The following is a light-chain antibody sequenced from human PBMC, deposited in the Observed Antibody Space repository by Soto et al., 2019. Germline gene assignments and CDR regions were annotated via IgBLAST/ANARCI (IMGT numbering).Light chain of an antibody. CDR2: DAS. CDR3: QQRNNWPWT. J-gene: IGKJ1*01. Sequence: ENVLAQSPDTLSLSPGERATLSCRASQNVSTFLAWYQQKPGQGPRLLIHDASNRVTGIPARFSGSGSGTVFTLTISSLEPEDFAVYYCQQRNNWPWTFGQGTKVDIK. V-gene: IGKV3-11*01. CDR1: QNVSTF.